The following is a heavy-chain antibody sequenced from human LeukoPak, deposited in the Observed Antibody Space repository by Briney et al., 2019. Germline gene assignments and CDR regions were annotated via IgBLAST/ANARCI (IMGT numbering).Heavy chain of an antibody. Sequence: SETLSLTCAVYGGSFSGYYWSWIRQPPGKGREWIGEINHSGSTNYSPSLKSRVTISVDTSKNQFSLKLSSVPDADTAVYYCARASYDGSGYRPPTDAFDIWGQGTMVTVSS. D-gene: IGHD3-22*01. CDR1: GGSFSGYY. J-gene: IGHJ3*02. CDR3: ARASYDGSGYRPPTDAFDI. CDR2: INHSGST. V-gene: IGHV4-34*01.